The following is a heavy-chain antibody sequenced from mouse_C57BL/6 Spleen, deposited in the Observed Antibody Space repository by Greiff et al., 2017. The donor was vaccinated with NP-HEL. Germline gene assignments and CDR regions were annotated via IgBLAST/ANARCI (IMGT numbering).Heavy chain of an antibody. D-gene: IGHD1-1*01. J-gene: IGHJ4*01. CDR1: GFTFSDYG. CDR3: ASSSPAYYYAMDY. Sequence: EVMLVESGGGLVKPGGSLKLSCAASGFTFSDYGMHWVRQAPEKGLEWVAYISSGSSTFYYADTVKGRFTISRDNAKNTLFLQMTSLRSEDTAMYYCASSSPAYYYAMDYWGQGTSVTVSS. CDR2: ISSGSSTF. V-gene: IGHV5-17*01.